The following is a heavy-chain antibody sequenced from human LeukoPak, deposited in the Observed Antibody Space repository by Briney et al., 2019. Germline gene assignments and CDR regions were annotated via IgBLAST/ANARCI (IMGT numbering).Heavy chain of an antibody. CDR3: AKDMGGSYYYFDY. D-gene: IGHD1-26*01. CDR1: GFTFDDYT. CDR2: ISWDGGST. Sequence: GGSLRLSCAASGFTFDDYTMHWVRQAPGKGLEWVSLISWDGGSTYYADSVKGRFTISRDNSKNSLYLQMNSLRTEDTALYYCAKDMGGSYYYFDYWGQGTLVTVSS. J-gene: IGHJ4*02. V-gene: IGHV3-43*01.